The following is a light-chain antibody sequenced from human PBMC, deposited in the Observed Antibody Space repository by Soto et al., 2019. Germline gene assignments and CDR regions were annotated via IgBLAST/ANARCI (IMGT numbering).Light chain of an antibody. CDR1: SSDVGAYNY. V-gene: IGLV2-14*03. CDR2: DVS. CDR3: NSYGSSGV. J-gene: IGLJ1*01. Sequence: QSALTQPASVSASPGQSIAISCTGTSSDVGAYNYVSWYQQHPGKAPKLMIYDVSKRPSGVSNRFSGSKSGNTASLTISGLQAEDEADYYCNSYGSSGVFGTGTKLTVL.